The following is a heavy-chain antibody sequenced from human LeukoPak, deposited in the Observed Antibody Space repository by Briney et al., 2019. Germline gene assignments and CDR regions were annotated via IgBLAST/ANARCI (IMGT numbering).Heavy chain of an antibody. J-gene: IGHJ4*02. CDR1: GYTFTGYY. V-gene: IGHV1-2*02. D-gene: IGHD3-22*01. CDR3: ARDGHDSSGYYPDY. CDR2: IKPNSGAS. Sequence: ASVKVSCKASGYTFTGYYIHWVRQAPGQGLEWMGWIKPNSGASNFARNFQGRVTMTRDTSISTAYMELSRLTSDDTAVYYCARDGHDSSGYYPDYWGQGTLVTVSS.